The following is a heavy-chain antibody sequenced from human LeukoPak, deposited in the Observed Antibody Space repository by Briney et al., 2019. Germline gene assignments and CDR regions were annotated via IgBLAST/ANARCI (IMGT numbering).Heavy chain of an antibody. CDR2: VNPNSGDT. D-gene: IGHD6-19*01. J-gene: IGHJ4*02. V-gene: IGHV1-2*02. CDR1: GYTFSVYP. CDR3: ARGSSGWHY. Sequence: ASVKVSCKTSGYTFSVYPMHWVRQAPGQGLEWMGWVNPNSGDTEYAQKFQGRVTMTGDTSISIAYMDLERLTSDDTAVYYCARGSSGWHYWGQGTLVTVSS.